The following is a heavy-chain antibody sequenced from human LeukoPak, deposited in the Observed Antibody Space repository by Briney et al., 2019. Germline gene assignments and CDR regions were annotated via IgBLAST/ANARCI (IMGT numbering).Heavy chain of an antibody. J-gene: IGHJ3*01. V-gene: IGHV3-30*18. CDR2: ISYDGSNK. CDR1: GFTFSSYA. D-gene: IGHD6-19*01. Sequence: GGSLRLSCAASGFTFSSYAMSWVRQAPGKGLEWVAVISYDGSNKYYADSVKGRFTISRDNSKNTLYLQMNSLRVEDTAVYYCAKEGTRSHSQWAFDFWGQGTMVTVSS. CDR3: AKEGTRSHSQWAFDF.